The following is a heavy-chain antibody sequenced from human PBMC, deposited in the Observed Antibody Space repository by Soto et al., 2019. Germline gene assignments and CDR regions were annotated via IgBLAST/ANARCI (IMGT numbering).Heavy chain of an antibody. Sequence: SETLSLTCTVSGGSISSYYWSWIRQPPGKGLEWIGYIYYSGSTNYNPSLKSRVTISVDTSKNQFSLKLSSVTAADTAVYYCARIPGGGYSYGSVDYFDYWGQGTLVTVSS. J-gene: IGHJ4*02. CDR2: IYYSGST. CDR1: GGSISSYY. D-gene: IGHD5-18*01. V-gene: IGHV4-59*08. CDR3: ARIPGGGYSYGSVDYFDY.